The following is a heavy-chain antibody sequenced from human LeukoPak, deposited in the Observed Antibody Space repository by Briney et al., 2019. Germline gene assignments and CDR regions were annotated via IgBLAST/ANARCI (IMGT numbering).Heavy chain of an antibody. D-gene: IGHD2-2*01. CDR3: ARDIGDCSSTSCSFDY. CDR2: IYHRGST. J-gene: IGHJ4*02. Sequence: SQTLSLTCTVSGGSISSGGYYWSWIRQPPGKGLEWIGYIYHRGSTYYNPSLKSRVTISVDRSKNQFSLKLSSVTAADTAVYYCARDIGDCSSTSCSFDYWGQGTLVTVSP. V-gene: IGHV4-30-2*01. CDR1: GGSISSGGYY.